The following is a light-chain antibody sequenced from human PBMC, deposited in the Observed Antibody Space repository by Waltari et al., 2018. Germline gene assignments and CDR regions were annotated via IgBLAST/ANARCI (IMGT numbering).Light chain of an antibody. J-gene: IGLJ1*01. V-gene: IGLV2-14*01. CDR2: DVS. Sequence: QSALTQPASVSGSPGKPTTIPCTGTSSDVGGYNYVSWYQQHPGKAPKLMFYDVSNRPSGVSNRFSGSKSGNTASLTISRLQAEDEADYYCSSYTSSSPYVFGTGTKVTVL. CDR3: SSYTSSSPYV. CDR1: SSDVGGYNY.